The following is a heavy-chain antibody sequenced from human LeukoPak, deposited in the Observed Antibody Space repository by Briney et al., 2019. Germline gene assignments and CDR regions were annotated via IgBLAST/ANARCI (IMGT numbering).Heavy chain of an antibody. CDR2: IYYSGST. Sequence: SETLSLTCTVSGGSISTYYWSWIRQPPGEGLEWIGYIYYSGSTNSSPSLKSRVTISVDTSKNQFSLKLSSVTAADTAVYYCARVVCSGGTCYPAYWGQGTLVTASS. J-gene: IGHJ4*02. CDR1: GGSISTYY. V-gene: IGHV4-59*01. CDR3: ARVVCSGGTCYPAY. D-gene: IGHD2-15*01.